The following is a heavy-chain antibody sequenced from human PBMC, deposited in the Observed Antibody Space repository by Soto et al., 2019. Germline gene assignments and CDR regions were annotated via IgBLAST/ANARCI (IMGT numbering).Heavy chain of an antibody. V-gene: IGHV4-59*08. CDR3: ARNFWSGYGYYYMDV. CDR1: GVSISSYY. Sequence: SETLSLTCTVSGVSISSYYWSWIRQPPGKGLEWIGYIYYSGSTNYNPSLKSRVTISVDTSKNQFSLKLSSVTAADTAVHYCARNFWSGYGYYYMDVWGKGTTVTVSS. D-gene: IGHD3-3*01. J-gene: IGHJ6*03. CDR2: IYYSGST.